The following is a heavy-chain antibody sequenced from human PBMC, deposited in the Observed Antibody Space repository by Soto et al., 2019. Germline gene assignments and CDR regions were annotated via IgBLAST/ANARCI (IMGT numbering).Heavy chain of an antibody. J-gene: IGHJ4*02. CDR2: TSYDGINK. D-gene: IGHD6-13*01. V-gene: IGHV3-30*18. CDR3: AKGLGPRIAAAGGYFDY. CDR1: GFTFSSYA. Sequence: HPGGSLRLSCAASGFTFSSYAMHWVRQAPGKGLEWVAVTSYDGINKYYADSVKGRFTISRDNSKNTLYLQMNSLRAEDTAVYYCAKGLGPRIAAAGGYFDYWGQGTLVTVSS.